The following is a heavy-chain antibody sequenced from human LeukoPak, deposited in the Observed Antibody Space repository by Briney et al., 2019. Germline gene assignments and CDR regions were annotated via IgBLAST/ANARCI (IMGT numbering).Heavy chain of an antibody. Sequence: GASVNVSCKASGYTFTSYGISWVRQAPGQGLEWMGWISAYNGNTNYAQKLQGRVTMTTDTSTSTAYMELRSLRSDDTAVYYCARDIGYDILTGDPSDWFDPWGQGTLVTVSS. V-gene: IGHV1-18*01. J-gene: IGHJ5*02. CDR1: GYTFTSYG. CDR3: ARDIGYDILTGDPSDWFDP. D-gene: IGHD3-9*01. CDR2: ISAYNGNT.